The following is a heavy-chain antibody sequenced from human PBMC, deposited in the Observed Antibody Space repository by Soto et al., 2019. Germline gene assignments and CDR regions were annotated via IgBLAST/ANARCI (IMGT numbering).Heavy chain of an antibody. J-gene: IGHJ5*02. V-gene: IGHV5-10-1*01. CDR2: IDPSDSYT. CDR3: ARQVAGSFRWLDP. Sequence: ESLKISCKGSGYTFTNYWIDWVRQMPGKGLEWMGRIDPSDSYTNYSPSFQGHVTISVDKSISTAYLSWSSLKASDTAMYYCARQVAGSFRWLDPWGQGTLVTVSS. CDR1: GYTFTNYW. D-gene: IGHD6-19*01.